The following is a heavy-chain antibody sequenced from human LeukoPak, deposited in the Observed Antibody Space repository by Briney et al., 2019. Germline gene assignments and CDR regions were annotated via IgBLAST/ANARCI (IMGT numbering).Heavy chain of an antibody. CDR1: GYTFTGYY. D-gene: IGHD6-19*01. Sequence: ASVKVSCKASGYTFTGYYMHWVRQAPGQGLEWMGWISPNSGGTNYAQKFQGRVTMTRDTSISTAYMELSRLRSDDTAVYYCARPSGIAVAGIVAFDIWGQGTMVTVSS. CDR3: ARPSGIAVAGIVAFDI. CDR2: ISPNSGGT. V-gene: IGHV1-2*02. J-gene: IGHJ3*02.